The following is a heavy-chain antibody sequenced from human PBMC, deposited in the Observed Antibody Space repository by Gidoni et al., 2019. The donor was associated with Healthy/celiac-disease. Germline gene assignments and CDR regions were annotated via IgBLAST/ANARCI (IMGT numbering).Heavy chain of an antibody. CDR1: GFTFSSYS. V-gene: IGHV3-48*04. D-gene: IGHD3-16*01. J-gene: IGHJ6*02. Sequence: EVQLVESGGGLVQPGGSLRLSCAASGFTFSSYSMNWVRQAPGKGLEWVSYISSSSSTIYYADSVKGRFTISRDNAKNSLYLQMNSLRAEDTAVYYCARVSETLWYGMDVWGQGTTVTVSS. CDR3: ARVSETLWYGMDV. CDR2: ISSSSSTI.